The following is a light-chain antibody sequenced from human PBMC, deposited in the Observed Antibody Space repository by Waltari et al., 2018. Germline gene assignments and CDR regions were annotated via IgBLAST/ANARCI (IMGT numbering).Light chain of an antibody. Sequence: EVVMTQSPATLPVSQGKPATLPCRASESVSSSLARYQQKPGQPPRLLIYGTSTRATGIPARFSGRGSGIEFTLTISSLQSEDSATYYCQQYNNWPPNTFGQGTKLEIK. CDR1: ESVSSS. CDR2: GTS. J-gene: IGKJ2*01. V-gene: IGKV3D-15*01. CDR3: QQYNNWPPNT.